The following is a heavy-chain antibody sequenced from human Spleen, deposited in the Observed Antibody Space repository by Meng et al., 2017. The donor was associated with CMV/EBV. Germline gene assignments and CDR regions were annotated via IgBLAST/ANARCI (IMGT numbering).Heavy chain of an antibody. V-gene: IGHV3-30*04. Sequence: GGSLRLSCAASGFAFSNHAMHWVRQAPGKGLEWVAVVSYDGIYTSYADSVKGRFTISRDNAKNSLYLQMNSLRAEEMAVYYCARVSLLIGYGMDVWGQGTTVTVSS. CDR2: VSYDGIYT. J-gene: IGHJ6*02. CDR3: ARVSLLIGYGMDV. CDR1: GFAFSNHA.